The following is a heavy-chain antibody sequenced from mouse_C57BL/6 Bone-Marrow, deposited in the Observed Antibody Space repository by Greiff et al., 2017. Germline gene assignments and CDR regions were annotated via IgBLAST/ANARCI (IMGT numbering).Heavy chain of an antibody. J-gene: IGHJ2*01. Sequence: QVQLQQPGAELVMPGASVKLSCKASGYTFTSYWMHWVKQRPGQGLEWIGEIDPSDSYTNYNQKFKGKSTLTVDKSSSTAYMQLSSLTSEDSAVYYCARSDYYRSSYNFDYWGQGTTLTVSS. CDR2: IDPSDSYT. CDR1: GYTFTSYW. CDR3: ARSDYYRSSYNFDY. D-gene: IGHD1-1*01. V-gene: IGHV1-69*01.